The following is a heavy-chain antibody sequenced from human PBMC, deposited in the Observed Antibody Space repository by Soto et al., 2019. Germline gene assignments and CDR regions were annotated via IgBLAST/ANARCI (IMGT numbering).Heavy chain of an antibody. CDR3: ARDYGDYEEASNWFDP. V-gene: IGHV4-59*01. D-gene: IGHD4-17*01. CDR2: IYYSGST. J-gene: IGHJ5*02. Sequence: SETLSLTCTVSGGSISSYYWSWIRQPPGKGLEWIGYIYYSGSTNYNPSLKSRVTISVDTSKNQFSLKLSSVTAADTAVYYCARDYGDYEEASNWFDPWGQGTLVTVSS. CDR1: GGSISSYY.